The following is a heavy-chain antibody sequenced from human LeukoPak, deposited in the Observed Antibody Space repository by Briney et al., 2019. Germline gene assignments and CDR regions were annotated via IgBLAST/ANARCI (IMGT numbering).Heavy chain of an antibody. Sequence: GGSLRLSCAASGFTFSSYWMSWVRQAPGKGLEWVANIKQDGSEKYYVDSVKGRFTISRDNAKNSLYLQMNSLRAEDTAVYYCASHPPSFHPSSYFDYWGQGTLVTVSS. J-gene: IGHJ4*02. CDR1: GFTFSSYW. D-gene: IGHD2-2*01. CDR3: ASHPPSFHPSSYFDY. CDR2: IKQDGSEK. V-gene: IGHV3-7*01.